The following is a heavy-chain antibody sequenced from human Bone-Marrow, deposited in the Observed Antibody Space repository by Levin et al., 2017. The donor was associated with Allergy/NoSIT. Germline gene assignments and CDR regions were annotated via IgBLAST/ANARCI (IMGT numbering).Heavy chain of an antibody. CDR1: TFTFSDHY. Sequence: KSGGSLRLSCVDSTFTFSDHYMSWIRQAPGKGLEWIANIGDSGSPIHYADSVKGRFTISRDNDKNSVYLEMNSLRAEDTAVYYCARELGPAGDLDNTFDMWGQGTMVTVSS. CDR2: IGDSGSPI. J-gene: IGHJ3*02. D-gene: IGHD2-2*03. CDR3: ARELGPAGDLDNTFDM. V-gene: IGHV3-11*01.